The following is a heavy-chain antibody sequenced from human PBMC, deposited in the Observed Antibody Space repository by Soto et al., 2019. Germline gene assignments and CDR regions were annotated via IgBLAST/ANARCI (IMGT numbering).Heavy chain of an antibody. CDR3: ARFGPYGGDDDKSGYFDY. CDR2: IYYSGST. CDR1: GGSISSYY. Sequence: QVQLQESGPGLVKPSETLSLTCTVSGGSISSYYWSWIRQPPGKGLEWIGYIYYSGSTNYNPSLKSRVTISVDTSKNQFSLKLSSVTAADTAVYYCARFGPYGGDDDKSGYFDYWGQGTLVTVSS. J-gene: IGHJ4*02. D-gene: IGHD2-21*02. V-gene: IGHV4-59*08.